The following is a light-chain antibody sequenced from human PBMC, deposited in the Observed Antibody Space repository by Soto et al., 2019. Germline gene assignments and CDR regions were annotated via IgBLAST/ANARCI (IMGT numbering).Light chain of an antibody. V-gene: IGLV2-14*01. CDR1: SSDVGGYNF. J-gene: IGLJ1*01. CDR2: DVS. Sequence: QSARTQPASVSGSPGQSITISCTGTSSDVGGYNFVSWYQQNPGKAPKLMIYDVSNRPSGVSNRFSGSKSGNTASLTISGLQADDEADYYCSSYTSGSTPYVFGTGTKVTVL. CDR3: SSYTSGSTPYV.